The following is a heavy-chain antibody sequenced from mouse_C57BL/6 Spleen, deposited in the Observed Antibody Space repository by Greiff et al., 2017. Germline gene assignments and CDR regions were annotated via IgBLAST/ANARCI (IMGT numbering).Heavy chain of an antibody. Sequence: QVQLQQPGAELVKPGASVKMSCKASGYTFTSYWITWVKQRPGQGLEWIGDIYPGSGSTNYNEKFKSKATLTVDTSSSTAYMQLSSLTSEDSAVYYCARRGRDGYYGFAYWGQGTLVTVSA. D-gene: IGHD2-3*01. V-gene: IGHV1-55*01. CDR1: GYTFTSYW. J-gene: IGHJ3*01. CDR2: IYPGSGST. CDR3: ARRGRDGYYGFAY.